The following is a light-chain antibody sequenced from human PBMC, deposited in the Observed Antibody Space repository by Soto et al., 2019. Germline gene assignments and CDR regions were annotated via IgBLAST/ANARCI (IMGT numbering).Light chain of an antibody. CDR3: QQSYSTPWT. J-gene: IGKJ1*01. CDR1: QSVLYSSNNKNY. Sequence: DLVLTPSPDALAVSLGERATINCKSSQSVLYSSNNKNYLAWYQQKPGKAPKLLIYAASSLQSGVPSRFSGSGSGTDFTLTISSLQPEDFATYYCQQSYSTPWTFGQGTKVDIK. V-gene: IGKV1-39*01. CDR2: AAS.